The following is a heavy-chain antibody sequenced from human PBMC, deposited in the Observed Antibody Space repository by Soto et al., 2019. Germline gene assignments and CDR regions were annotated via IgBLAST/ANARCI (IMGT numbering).Heavy chain of an antibody. J-gene: IGHJ4*02. Sequence: PGGSLRLSCAASGFTFSSYGMHWVRQAPGKGLEWVAVIWYDGSNKYYADSVKGRFTISRDNSKNTLYLQMNSLRAADTAVYYCARGMTTVTTFDYWGQGTLVTVSS. CDR1: GFTFSSYG. CDR2: IWYDGSNK. CDR3: ARGMTTVTTFDY. V-gene: IGHV3-33*01. D-gene: IGHD4-17*01.